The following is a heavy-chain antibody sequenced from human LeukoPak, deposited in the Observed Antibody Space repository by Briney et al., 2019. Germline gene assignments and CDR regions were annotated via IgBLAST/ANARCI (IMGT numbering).Heavy chain of an antibody. CDR3: AKHGCSSTRCYTNF. Sequence: GGSLRLSCAASGFTFSTYAMTWARQAPGKGLEWVSAIDNSGVSIYYADSVKGRFTISRDNSEKTLYLQMNSLRAEDTAIYYCAKHGCSSTRCYTNFWGQGILVTVSS. CDR2: IDNSGVSI. V-gene: IGHV3-23*05. J-gene: IGHJ4*02. CDR1: GFTFSTYA. D-gene: IGHD2-2*01.